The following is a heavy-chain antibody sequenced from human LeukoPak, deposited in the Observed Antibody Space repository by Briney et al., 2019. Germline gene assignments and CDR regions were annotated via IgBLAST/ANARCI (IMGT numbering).Heavy chain of an antibody. V-gene: IGHV3-64D*09. Sequence: GGSLRLSCSASGFTFSSYAMHLVRQAPGKGLEYVSAISSNGANTYYADSVKGRITISRDNSKNTLYLQMSSLRAEDTAVYYCVKEYSGSYFRWFDPWGQGTLVTVST. D-gene: IGHD1-26*01. CDR3: VKEYSGSYFRWFDP. J-gene: IGHJ5*02. CDR1: GFTFSSYA. CDR2: ISSNGANT.